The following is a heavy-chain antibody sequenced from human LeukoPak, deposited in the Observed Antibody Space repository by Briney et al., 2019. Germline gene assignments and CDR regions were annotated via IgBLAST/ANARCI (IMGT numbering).Heavy chain of an antibody. CDR3: ARHSPVWEMATITIPPYFDY. CDR1: GYSFSNYW. V-gene: IGHV5-51*01. CDR2: IQPGSPDT. J-gene: IGHJ4*02. D-gene: IGHD5-24*01. Sequence: GESLKISCKASGYSFSNYWIGWVRQMPGEGLEWMGIIQPGSPDTRYSPSVQGQVTISADKSITTAYLQWASLKASDTAMYYCARHSPVWEMATITIPPYFDYWGQGTLVTVSS.